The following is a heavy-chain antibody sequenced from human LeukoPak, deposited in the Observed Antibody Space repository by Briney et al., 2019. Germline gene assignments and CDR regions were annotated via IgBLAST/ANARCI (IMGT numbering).Heavy chain of an antibody. CDR1: GYTFTGYY. D-gene: IGHD4-17*01. CDR3: ARKKYGVLNWFDP. V-gene: IGHV1-2*02. J-gene: IGHJ5*02. Sequence: ASVKVSCKASGYTFTGYYMHWVRQAPGQGLEWMGWINPNSGGTNYAQKFQGRVTMTRDTSISTAYMELSRLRSDDTAVYYCARKKYGVLNWFDPWGQGTLVTVSS. CDR2: INPNSGGT.